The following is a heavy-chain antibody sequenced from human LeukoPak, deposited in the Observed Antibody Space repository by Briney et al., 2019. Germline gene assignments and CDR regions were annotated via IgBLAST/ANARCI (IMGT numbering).Heavy chain of an antibody. CDR3: ASWVQLARDDY. CDR2: ISSSSSYI. J-gene: IGHJ4*02. Sequence: GGSLRLSCAASGFTFSSYSMNWVRRAPGKGLEWVSSISSSSSYIYYADSVKGRFTISRDNAKNSLYLQMNSLRAEDTAVYYCASWVQLARDDYWGQGTLVTVSS. D-gene: IGHD2-2*01. V-gene: IGHV3-21*01. CDR1: GFTFSSYS.